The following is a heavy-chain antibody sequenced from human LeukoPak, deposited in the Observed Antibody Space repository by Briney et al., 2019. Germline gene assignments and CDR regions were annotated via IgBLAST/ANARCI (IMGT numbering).Heavy chain of an antibody. V-gene: IGHV4-59*01. J-gene: IGHJ4*02. Sequence: SETLSLTCTVSGGSISSYYWSWIRQPPGKGLEWIGYIYYSGSTNYNPSLKSRVTISVDTSKNQFSLRLSSVTAADTAVYYCARGNYVYVPDYWGQRTLVTVSS. CDR3: ARGNYVYVPDY. D-gene: IGHD3-16*01. CDR1: GGSISSYY. CDR2: IYYSGST.